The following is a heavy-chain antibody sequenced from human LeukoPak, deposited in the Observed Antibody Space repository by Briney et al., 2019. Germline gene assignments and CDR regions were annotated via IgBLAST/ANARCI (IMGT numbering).Heavy chain of an antibody. J-gene: IGHJ4*02. CDR3: ARGTPADYDFWSGYYYY. CDR2: INPNSGGT. Sequence: ASVKVSCKASGYTFTGYYMHWVRQAPGQGLEWMGRINPNSGGTNYAQKFQGRVTMTRDTSISTAYMELSRLRSDDTAVYYCARGTPADYDFWSGYYYYWGQGTLVTVSS. D-gene: IGHD3-3*01. CDR1: GYTFTGYY. V-gene: IGHV1-2*02.